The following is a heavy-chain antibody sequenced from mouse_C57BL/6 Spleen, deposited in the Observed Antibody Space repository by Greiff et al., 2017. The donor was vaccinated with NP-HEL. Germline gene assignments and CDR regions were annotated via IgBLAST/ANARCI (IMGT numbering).Heavy chain of an antibody. CDR1: GYTFTSYW. D-gene: IGHD1-1*01. V-gene: IGHV1-72*01. J-gene: IGHJ4*01. CDR2: IDPNSGGT. Sequence: QVQLQQPGAELVKPGASVKLSCKASGYTFTSYWMPWVKQRPGRGLEWIGRIDPNSGGTKYNEKFKSKSTLTVAQPSSTAYMQLSSLTSEDSAVYYCAISHYYGRRKAMDYWGQGTSVTVSS. CDR3: AISHYYGRRKAMDY.